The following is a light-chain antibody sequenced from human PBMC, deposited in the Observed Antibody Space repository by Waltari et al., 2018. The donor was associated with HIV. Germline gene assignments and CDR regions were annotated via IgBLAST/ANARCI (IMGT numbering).Light chain of an antibody. J-gene: IGLJ2*01. CDR1: KLGDQY. Sequence: SYELTQPPSVSVSPGQTASITCSGDKLGDQYVSWDQQKAGQSPVLVIFQDSKLPSGIPERLSGSNSGNAATLSISGTQAMDEADYYCQAWDSRTSFGGGTKLTVL. CDR2: QDS. V-gene: IGLV3-1*01. CDR3: QAWDSRTS.